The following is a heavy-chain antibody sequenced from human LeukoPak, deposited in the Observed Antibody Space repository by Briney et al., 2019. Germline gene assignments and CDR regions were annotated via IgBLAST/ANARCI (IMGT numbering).Heavy chain of an antibody. CDR3: ASCTNGVCYTQYYYYGMDV. D-gene: IGHD2-8*01. Sequence: PGGSLRLSCAASGFTFSGYGMHWVRQAPGKGLEWVAVISYDGHNEYYADSVKGRFTISRDNSKNTLYLQMNSLRAEDTAVYYCASCTNGVCYTQYYYYGMDVWGQGTTVTVSS. V-gene: IGHV3-30*03. CDR2: ISYDGHNE. CDR1: GFTFSGYG. J-gene: IGHJ6*02.